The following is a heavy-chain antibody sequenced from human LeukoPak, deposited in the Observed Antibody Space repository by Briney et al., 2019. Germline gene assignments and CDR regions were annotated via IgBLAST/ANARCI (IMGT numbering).Heavy chain of an antibody. D-gene: IGHD6-6*01. CDR2: IYSGGST. CDR1: GFTVSSNY. J-gene: IGHJ4*02. V-gene: IGHV3-66*02. Sequence: GGSLRLSCAASGFTVSSNYMSWVRQAPGKGLERVSVIYSGGSTYYADSVKGRFTISRDNSKITLYLQMNSLRAEDTAVYYCAREQIAARRGLDYWGQGTLVTVSS. CDR3: AREQIAARRGLDY.